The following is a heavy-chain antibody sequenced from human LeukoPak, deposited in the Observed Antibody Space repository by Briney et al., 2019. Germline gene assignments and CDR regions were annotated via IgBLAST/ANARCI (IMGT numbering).Heavy chain of an antibody. CDR3: AANSPTYYDFWSGYYNFDY. J-gene: IGHJ4*02. V-gene: IGHV3-23*01. Sequence: GGSLRLSCAASGFTFGSYAMSWVRQAPGKGLEWVSAISGSGGSTYYADSVKGRFTISRDNSKSTLYLQMNSLRAEDTAVYYCAANSPTYYDFWSGYYNFDYWGQGTLVTVSS. CDR2: ISGSGGST. D-gene: IGHD3-3*01. CDR1: GFTFGSYA.